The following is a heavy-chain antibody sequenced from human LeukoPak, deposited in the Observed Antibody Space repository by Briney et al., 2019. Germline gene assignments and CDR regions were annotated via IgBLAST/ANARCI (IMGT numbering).Heavy chain of an antibody. J-gene: IGHJ4*02. D-gene: IGHD2-2*01. Sequence: SETLSLTCTVSAGSISSSDYYWGWIRQSPGKGLEWIGRISYSGNTYYNPSLKSRVTISVDTSKNHFSLRLSSVTAADTAVYYCARGQYCSTTTCYSARRYFDFWGQGALVTVSS. V-gene: IGHV4-39*02. CDR3: ARGQYCSTTTCYSARRYFDF. CDR2: ISYSGNT. CDR1: AGSISSSDYY.